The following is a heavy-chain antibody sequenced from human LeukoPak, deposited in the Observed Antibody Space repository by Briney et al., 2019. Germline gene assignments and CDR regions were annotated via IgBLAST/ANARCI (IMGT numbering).Heavy chain of an antibody. CDR3: ARANYDFWSGYSFFDY. V-gene: IGHV1-8*01. CDR2: MNPNSGNT. D-gene: IGHD3-3*01. Sequence: GASVKVSCKTSGYTFTSYGISWVRQATGQGLEWMGWMNPNSGNTGYAQKFQGRVTITRNTSISTAYMELSSLRSEDTAVYYCARANYDFWSGYSFFDYWGQGALVTVSS. CDR1: GYTFTSYG. J-gene: IGHJ4*02.